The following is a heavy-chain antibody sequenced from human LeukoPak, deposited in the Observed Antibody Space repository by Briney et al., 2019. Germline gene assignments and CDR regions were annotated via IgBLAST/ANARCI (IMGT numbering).Heavy chain of an antibody. CDR2: MNPNSGNT. Sequence: ASVKVSCKASGYTFTSQDISWVRQATGQGLEWMGWMNPNSGNTGYAQKFQGRVTITRSTSINTAYMELSSLRSEDTAVYYCARAGGGIAAAGDAFDIWGQGTMVTVSS. V-gene: IGHV1-8*03. J-gene: IGHJ3*02. CDR3: ARAGGGIAAAGDAFDI. D-gene: IGHD6-13*01. CDR1: GYTFTSQD.